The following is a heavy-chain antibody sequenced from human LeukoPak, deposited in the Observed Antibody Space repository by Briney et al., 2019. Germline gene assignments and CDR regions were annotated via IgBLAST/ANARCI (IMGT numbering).Heavy chain of an antibody. V-gene: IGHV4-59*01. D-gene: IGHD3-22*01. Sequence: SETLSLTCAVYGGSFSSYYWSWIRRPPGKGLEWIGYIYYSGSTNYNPSLKSRVTISVDTSKNQFSLKLSSVTAADTAVYYCARVGTMIVVAPGHYYYYYYMDVWGKGTTVTISS. CDR3: ARVGTMIVVAPGHYYYYYYMDV. CDR2: IYYSGST. J-gene: IGHJ6*03. CDR1: GGSFSSYY.